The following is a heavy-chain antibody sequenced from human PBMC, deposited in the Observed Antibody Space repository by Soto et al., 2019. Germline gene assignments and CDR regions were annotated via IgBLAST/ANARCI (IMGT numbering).Heavy chain of an antibody. D-gene: IGHD5-12*01. J-gene: IGHJ4*02. CDR1: GASIGTNNC. CDR3: AVTGRGDFDY. V-gene: IGHV4-4*02. Sequence: SETLSLTCAVSGASIGTNNCWSWVRQPPGKGLEWIGEVYHSGTTNCNQSLKSRVTISIDKSKNQFSLTLTSMTAADTALYYCAVTGRGDFDYWSQGTLLTVCS. CDR2: VYHSGTT.